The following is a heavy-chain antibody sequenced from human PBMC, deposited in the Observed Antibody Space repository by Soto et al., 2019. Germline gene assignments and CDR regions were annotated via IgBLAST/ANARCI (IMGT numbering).Heavy chain of an antibody. CDR1: GYTFTSYA. Sequence: ASVKVSCKASGYTFTSYAMHWVRQAPGQRLEWMGWINAGNGNTKYSQKFQGRVTITRDTSASTAYMELSSLRSEDTAVYYCASDSSGYYITLYFQHWGHGTLVTVSS. CDR2: INAGNGNT. D-gene: IGHD3-22*01. J-gene: IGHJ1*01. CDR3: ASDSSGYYITLYFQH. V-gene: IGHV1-3*01.